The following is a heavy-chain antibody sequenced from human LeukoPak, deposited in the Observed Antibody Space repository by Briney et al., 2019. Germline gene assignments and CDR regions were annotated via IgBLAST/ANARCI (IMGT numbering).Heavy chain of an antibody. J-gene: IGHJ5*02. V-gene: IGHV1-8*01. Sequence: GASVKVSCKASGYTFTNYDINWVRQATGQGLEWMGYMKPNSGNTGYAQKFQGRVTMTRDTSISTAYMELSSLTSEDTAVYYCARKSAGTEWFDPWGQGTLVTVSS. CDR3: ARKSAGTEWFDP. CDR2: MKPNSGNT. CDR1: GYTFTNYD. D-gene: IGHD6-13*01.